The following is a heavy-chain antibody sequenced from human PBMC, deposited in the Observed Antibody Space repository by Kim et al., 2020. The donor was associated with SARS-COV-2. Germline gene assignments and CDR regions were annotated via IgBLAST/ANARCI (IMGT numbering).Heavy chain of an antibody. J-gene: IGHJ6*02. CDR1: GFTFSSYW. Sequence: GGSLRLSCAASGFTFSSYWMHWVRQAPGKGLVWVSRINSDGSSTSYADSVKGRFTISRDNAKNTLYLQMNSLRAEDTAVYYCARGHSSSWLYYYYGMDVWGQGTTVTVSS. CDR3: ARGHSSSWLYYYYGMDV. D-gene: IGHD6-13*01. CDR2: INSDGSST. V-gene: IGHV3-74*01.